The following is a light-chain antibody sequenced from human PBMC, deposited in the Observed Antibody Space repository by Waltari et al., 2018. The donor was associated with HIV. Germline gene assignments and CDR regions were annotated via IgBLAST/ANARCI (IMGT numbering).Light chain of an antibody. J-gene: IGLJ1*01. V-gene: IGLV2-14*03. Sequence: QSALSQPASVSASPGQSVAISCSGRARDIGRYNSVSWYQQHPDKTPRLILFDVNSRPSGISDRFSGSKSGTTASLTISTVETDDEADYYCASYTVNSTGVFGSGTKLTVL. CDR2: DVN. CDR1: ARDIGRYNS. CDR3: ASYTVNSTGV.